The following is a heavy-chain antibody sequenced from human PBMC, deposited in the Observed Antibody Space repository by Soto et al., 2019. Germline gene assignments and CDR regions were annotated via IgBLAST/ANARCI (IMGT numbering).Heavy chain of an antibody. J-gene: IGHJ5*02. CDR2: INPDNGNT. Sequence: VASVKVSCKASGYTFTRYTTNWVRQAPGQRLEWMGWINPDNGNTKSSQKFQDRVIITRDTSASTAYMDLSSLRSEDTAVYYCARGIATGQLDPWGQGTLVTVSS. CDR3: ARGIATGQLDP. CDR1: GYTFTRYT. D-gene: IGHD2-15*01. V-gene: IGHV1-3*01.